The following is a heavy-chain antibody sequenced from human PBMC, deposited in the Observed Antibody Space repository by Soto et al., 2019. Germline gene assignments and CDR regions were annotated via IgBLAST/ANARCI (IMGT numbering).Heavy chain of an antibody. J-gene: IGHJ4*02. CDR3: ARGRRISSSWPPGGY. V-gene: IGHV4-34*01. CDR2: INHSGST. Sequence: SETLSLTCAVYGGSFSGYYWSWIRQPPGKGLEWIGEINHSGSTNYNPSLKSRVTISVDTSKNQFSLKLSSVTAADTAVYYCARGRRISSSWPPGGYWGQGTLVTVSS. CDR1: GGSFSGYY. D-gene: IGHD6-13*01.